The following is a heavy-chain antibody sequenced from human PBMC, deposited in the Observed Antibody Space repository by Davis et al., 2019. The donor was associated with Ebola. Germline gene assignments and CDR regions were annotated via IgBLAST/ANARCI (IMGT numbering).Heavy chain of an antibody. CDR2: MNPKTGNT. V-gene: IGHV1-8*01. CDR3: ARFLGVVISNAFDI. CDR1: GYTFTTYD. D-gene: IGHD3-3*01. Sequence: AASVKVSCKASGYTFTTYDINWVRQATGQGLEWMGWMNPKTGNTGYAQKFQGRVTMTRDTSTSTVYMELSSLRSEDTAVYYCARFLGVVISNAFDIWGQGTMVTVSS. J-gene: IGHJ3*02.